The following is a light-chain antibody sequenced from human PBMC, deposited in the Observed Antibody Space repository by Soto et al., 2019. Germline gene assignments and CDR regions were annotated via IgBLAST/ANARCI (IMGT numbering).Light chain of an antibody. CDR3: QQYFLSPLT. V-gene: IGKV4-1*01. CDR2: WAS. J-gene: IGKJ4*01. Sequence: DIVMTQSPDSLAVSLGERATINCKSSQSVLYSANNKNYLAWYQQKPGQPPKVLIYWASTRESGVPDRFSGXXXXTDXTXXISXXQAXXVAVYYCQQYFLSPLTFGGGTSVEI. CDR1: QSVLYSANNKNY.